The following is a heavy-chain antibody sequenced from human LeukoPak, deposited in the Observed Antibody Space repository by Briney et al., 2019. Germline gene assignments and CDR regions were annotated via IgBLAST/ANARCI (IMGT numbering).Heavy chain of an antibody. V-gene: IGHV3-30*01. J-gene: IGHJ4*02. D-gene: IGHD3-22*01. CDR2: ISYDGSNK. CDR3: AKDTVVGYYDSSGQYYFDY. Sequence: GGSLRLSCAASRFTFSSYAMHWVRQAPGKGLEWVAVISYDGSNKYYADSVKGRFTISRDNSKNTLYLQMNSLRAEDTAVYYCAKDTVVGYYDSSGQYYFDYWGQGTLVTVSS. CDR1: RFTFSSYA.